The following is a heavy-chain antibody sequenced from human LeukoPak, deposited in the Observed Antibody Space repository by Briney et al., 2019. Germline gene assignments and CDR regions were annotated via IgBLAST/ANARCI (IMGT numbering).Heavy chain of an antibody. J-gene: IGHJ4*02. V-gene: IGHV3-30*18. CDR3: AKQLAAAGRGVYFDY. CDR2: ISYDGSKE. D-gene: IGHD6-13*01. CDR1: GFTFRSYG. Sequence: GGSLRLSCAASGFTFRSYGMHWVRQAPGKGLEWVAVISYDGSKEHYGDPVKGRFSISRDNSKNTLYLQMNSLRAEDTAVYYCAKQLAAAGRGVYFDYWGQGTLVTVSS.